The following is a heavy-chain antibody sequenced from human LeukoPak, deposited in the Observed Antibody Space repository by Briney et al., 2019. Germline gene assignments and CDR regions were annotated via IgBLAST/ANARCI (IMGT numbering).Heavy chain of an antibody. J-gene: IGHJ4*02. CDR2: INHSGST. Sequence: SETLSLTCAVYGGSFSGYYWGWIRQPPGKGLEWIGEINHSGSTNYNPSLKSRVTISVDTSKNQFSLKLSSVTAADTAVYYCARHAFSYYDYVWGSYRYTPFDYWGQGTLVTVSS. V-gene: IGHV4-34*01. D-gene: IGHD3-16*02. CDR1: GGSFSGYY. CDR3: ARHAFSYYDYVWGSYRYTPFDY.